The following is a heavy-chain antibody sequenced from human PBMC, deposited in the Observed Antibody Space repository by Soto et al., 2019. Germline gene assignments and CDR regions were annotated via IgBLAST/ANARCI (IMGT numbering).Heavy chain of an antibody. V-gene: IGHV3-23*01. CDR3: ARHTLITILGYYYGMDV. CDR1: GFTFSSYA. CDR2: IIGSGGSA. J-gene: IGHJ6*01. D-gene: IGHD3-9*01. Sequence: EVRLLESGGGLVQPGGPLRLSCAASGFTFSSYAMSWVRQAPGKGLEWVSTIIGSGGSANYADSVKGRFTISRDSSKNTLYLQMNSLRADHTAVYYCARHTLITILGYYYGMDVWGQGTTVTVSS.